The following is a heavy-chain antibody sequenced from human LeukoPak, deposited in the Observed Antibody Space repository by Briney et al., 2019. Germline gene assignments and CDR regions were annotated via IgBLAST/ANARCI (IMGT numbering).Heavy chain of an antibody. J-gene: IGHJ5*02. CDR3: ARHYGP. CDR1: GGSISSTNFY. D-gene: IGHD3-10*01. Sequence: SETLSLTCTVSGGSISSTNFYWGWIRQPPGKGLEWIGSVHSNGNSYYNPSLKSRVTISVDTSKNQFSLKLNSVTAADTAVYYCARHYGPWGQGTLVTVSS. V-gene: IGHV4-39*01. CDR2: VHSNGNS.